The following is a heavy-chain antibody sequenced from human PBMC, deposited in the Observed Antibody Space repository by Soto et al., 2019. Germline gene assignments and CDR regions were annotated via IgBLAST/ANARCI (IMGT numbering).Heavy chain of an antibody. V-gene: IGHV1-69*06. D-gene: IGHD3-10*01. CDR3: ARGVYGSGNYYTGPSAFDS. CDR2: TIPVFNTA. Sequence: QVQREQSGAEVKKPVSSVKVSCKSSGGNLSDHGVAWLRQAPGQGLEWMGGTIPVFNTAKYAQKFQGRVTVTAEKFTSRAYMELSRLRSEDTAFYFCARGVYGSGNYYTGPSAFDSWGQGTRVIVS. J-gene: IGHJ3*02. CDR1: GGNLSDHG.